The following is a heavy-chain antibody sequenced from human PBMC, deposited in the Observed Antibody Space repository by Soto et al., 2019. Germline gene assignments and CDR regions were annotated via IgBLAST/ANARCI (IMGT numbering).Heavy chain of an antibody. CDR2: IRSKAYGGTT. Sequence: SLRVSCTASGFTFGDYAMSWVRQAPGKGLEWVGFIRSKAYGGTTEYAASVKGRFTISRDDSKSIAYLQMNSLKTEDTAVYYCTRYSSSYLFDFWGQGTQVTVSS. J-gene: IGHJ4*02. CDR3: TRYSSSYLFDF. V-gene: IGHV3-49*04. CDR1: GFTFGDYA. D-gene: IGHD6-6*01.